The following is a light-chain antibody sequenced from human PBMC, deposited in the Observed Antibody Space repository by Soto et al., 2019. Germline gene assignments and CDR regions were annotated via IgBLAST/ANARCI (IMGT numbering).Light chain of an antibody. Sequence: DIQMTQSPSTLPVSVGDRVSITCRASQSVDRYLAWYQQKPGKAPHLLIYDASSLESGVPSRFSGSGSGTEFTLTISSLQPDDFTTYYCQQYKDYTWTFGQGTKVDIK. CDR1: QSVDRY. CDR2: DAS. J-gene: IGKJ1*01. V-gene: IGKV1-5*01. CDR3: QQYKDYTWT.